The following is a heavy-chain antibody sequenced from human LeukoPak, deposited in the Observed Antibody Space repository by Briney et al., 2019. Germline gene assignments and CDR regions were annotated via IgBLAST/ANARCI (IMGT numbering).Heavy chain of an antibody. J-gene: IGHJ6*02. CDR1: GGSISSSSYY. Sequence: SETLSLTCTVSGGSISSSSYYWGWIRQPPGKELEWIGSIYYSGSTYYNPSLKSRVTISVDTSKNQFSLKLSSVTAADTAVYYCARDLYYYDSSGYYYGMDVWGQGTTVTVSS. CDR3: ARDLYYYDSSGYYYGMDV. CDR2: IYYSGST. V-gene: IGHV4-39*02. D-gene: IGHD3-22*01.